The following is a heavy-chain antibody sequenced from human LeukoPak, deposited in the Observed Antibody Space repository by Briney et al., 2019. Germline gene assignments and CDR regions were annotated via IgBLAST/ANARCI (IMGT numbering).Heavy chain of an antibody. CDR3: ATDYPHSFDN. J-gene: IGHJ4*02. Sequence: SETLSLTCTVSGGSIANSYWSWFRQTPGKGLEWIGSSYYTGPTNYNPTLKSLVTISIDTSKRHFSPRLTSATPADTAIYYGATDYPHSFDNWGQGALVTVSS. V-gene: IGHV4-59*01. CDR2: SYYTGPT. CDR1: GGSIANSY. D-gene: IGHD3-16*02.